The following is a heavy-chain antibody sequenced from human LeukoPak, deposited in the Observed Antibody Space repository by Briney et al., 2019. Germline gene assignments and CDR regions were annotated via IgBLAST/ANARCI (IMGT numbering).Heavy chain of an antibody. Sequence: GGSLRLSCAASGFTFSTYTMNWVRQAPGKGLEWVSSITTSSSYIYYADSVKGRFTICRDNAKNSLYLQMNSLRAEDTAVYYCARALKRDDAFDIWGQGTMVTVSS. CDR3: ARALKRDDAFDI. CDR1: GFTFSTYT. CDR2: ITTSSSYI. V-gene: IGHV3-21*01. D-gene: IGHD1-1*01. J-gene: IGHJ3*02.